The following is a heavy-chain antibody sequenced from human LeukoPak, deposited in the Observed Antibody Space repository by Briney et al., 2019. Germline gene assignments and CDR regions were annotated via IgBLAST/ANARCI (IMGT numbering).Heavy chain of an antibody. Sequence: PGRSLRLSCAASGFTFSSYGMHWVRQAPGKGLEWVAVISYDGSNKYYADSVKGRFTISRDNSKNTLYLQMNSLRAEDTAVYYCAKDLLTERAFDYWGQGTLVTVSS. CDR1: GFTFSSYG. CDR2: ISYDGSNK. V-gene: IGHV3-30*18. D-gene: IGHD3-9*01. CDR3: AKDLLTERAFDY. J-gene: IGHJ4*02.